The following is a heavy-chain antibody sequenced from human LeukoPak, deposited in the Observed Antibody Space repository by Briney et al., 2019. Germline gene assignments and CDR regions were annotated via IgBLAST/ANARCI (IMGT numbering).Heavy chain of an antibody. CDR2: SRRDGTYV. J-gene: IGHJ4*02. CDR3: ASGGPTRGTLAS. CDR1: GFALSSYG. Sequence: GGSLRLSCAASGFALSSYGMYWVRQTPDKGLEWVAYSRRDGTYVNYADSVKGRFIISRDNSKNTLGLQMNSPRVEDTALYYCASGGPTRGTLASWGQGTLVPVSS. V-gene: IGHV3-30*02. D-gene: IGHD1-26*01.